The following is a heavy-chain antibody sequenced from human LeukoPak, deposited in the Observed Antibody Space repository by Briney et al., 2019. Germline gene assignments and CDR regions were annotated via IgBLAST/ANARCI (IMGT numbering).Heavy chain of an antibody. V-gene: IGHV3-30*02. CDR3: VKSSSSWSQFEYFQH. J-gene: IGHJ1*01. Sequence: GGSLRLSCAASGFTFSTYGMHWVRQAPGKGLEWVAVIWFDGSNKYYGDSVKGRFTISRDNSKSTLYLQMSSLRAEDTAVYYCVKSSSSWSQFEYFQHWGQGTLVTVSS. D-gene: IGHD6-13*01. CDR2: IWFDGSNK. CDR1: GFTFSTYG.